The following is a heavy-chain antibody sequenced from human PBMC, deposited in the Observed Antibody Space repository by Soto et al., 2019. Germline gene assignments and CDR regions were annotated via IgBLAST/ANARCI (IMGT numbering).Heavy chain of an antibody. CDR1: GFTFSSYA. D-gene: IGHD2-8*01. CDR2: ISGSGGST. Sequence: EVQLLESGGGLVQPGGSLRLSCAASGFTFSSYAMSWVRQAPGKGLEWVSAISGSGGSTYYADSVKGRFTISRDNSKNTLYLQMNSLRAEDTAVYYCAKDPGLVYAIAGYYYYYGMDVWGQGTTVTVSS. V-gene: IGHV3-23*01. J-gene: IGHJ6*02. CDR3: AKDPGLVYAIAGYYYYYGMDV.